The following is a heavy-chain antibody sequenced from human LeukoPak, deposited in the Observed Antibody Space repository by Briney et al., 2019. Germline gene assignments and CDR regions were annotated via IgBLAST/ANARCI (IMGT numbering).Heavy chain of an antibody. Sequence: PGRSLRLSCAASGFSFEDYAMHWVRQPPGKGLEWVSGVSWNSGNVGYADSVKGRFTISRDNAKNFLYLQMSSLRAEDTALYYCAKAVYGDFQSTVDYWGRGTLVTLSS. D-gene: IGHD4-17*01. V-gene: IGHV3-9*01. J-gene: IGHJ4*02. CDR2: VSWNSGNV. CDR3: AKAVYGDFQSTVDY. CDR1: GFSFEDYA.